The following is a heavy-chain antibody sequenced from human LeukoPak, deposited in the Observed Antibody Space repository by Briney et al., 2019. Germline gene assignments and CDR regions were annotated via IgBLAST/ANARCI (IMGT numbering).Heavy chain of an antibody. CDR3: ARGIAVAGHYYYYGMDV. V-gene: IGHV3-21*01. D-gene: IGHD6-19*01. CDR2: ISSSSSYI. Sequence: GGSLRLSCAVSGFTFSTYSMNWVRQAPGKGLEWVSCISSSSSYIYYTDSVKGRFTISRDNAKNSLYLQMNSLRAEDTAVYYCARGIAVAGHYYYYGMDVWGQGTTVTVSS. CDR1: GFTFSTYS. J-gene: IGHJ6*02.